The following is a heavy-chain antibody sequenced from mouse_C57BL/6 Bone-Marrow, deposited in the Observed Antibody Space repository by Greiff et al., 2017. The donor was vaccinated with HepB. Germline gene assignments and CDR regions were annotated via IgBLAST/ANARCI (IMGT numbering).Heavy chain of an antibody. D-gene: IGHD2-2*01. CDR2: IWGVGST. J-gene: IGHJ3*01. CDR3: ASSYGYDLFAY. Sequence: VKLVESGPGLVAPSQSLSITCTVSGFSLTSYGVDWVRQSPGKGLEWLGVIWGVGSTNYNSALKSRLSISKDNSKSQVFLKMNSLQTDDTAMYYCASSYGYDLFAYWGQGTLVTVSA. V-gene: IGHV2-6*01. CDR1: GFSLTSYG.